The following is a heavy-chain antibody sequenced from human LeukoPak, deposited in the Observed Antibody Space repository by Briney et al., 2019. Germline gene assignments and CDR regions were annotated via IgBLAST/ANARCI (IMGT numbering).Heavy chain of an antibody. CDR1: GFTFSSYS. J-gene: IGHJ6*03. CDR3: ARSVRQGYYYYYYMDV. D-gene: IGHD6-6*01. CDR2: ISSSSSYI. Sequence: GGSLRLSCAASGFTFSSYSMNWVRQAPGKGLESVSSISSSSSYIYYADSVKGRFTISRDNAKNSLYLQMNSLRAEDTAVYYCARSVRQGYYYYYYMDVWGKGTTVTVSS. V-gene: IGHV3-21*01.